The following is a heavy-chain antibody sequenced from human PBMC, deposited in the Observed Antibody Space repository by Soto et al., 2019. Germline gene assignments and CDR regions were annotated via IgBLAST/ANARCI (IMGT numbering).Heavy chain of an antibody. V-gene: IGHV3-23*01. CDR1: GFTFSSYA. CDR2: ISGSGRIT. CDR3: AKDVHYDIVTGIEYFPQ. D-gene: IGHD3-9*01. J-gene: IGHJ1*01. Sequence: QSGGSLRLSCAASGFTFSSYAMSWVRRAPGKGLEWVSGISGSGRITKYADSVKGRFIISRDNFKNTLFLQMNSLRAEDTAVYYCAKDVHYDIVTGIEYFPQWAQGTLVTVSS.